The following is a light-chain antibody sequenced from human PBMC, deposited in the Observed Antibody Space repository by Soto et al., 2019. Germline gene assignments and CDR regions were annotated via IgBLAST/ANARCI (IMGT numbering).Light chain of an antibody. V-gene: IGKV3-11*01. CDR1: QNISTY. CDR3: QQRTNSPPWT. CDR2: GVS. Sequence: EIVLTQSPATLSLSPGEGASLSCRASQNISTYLAWYQQGPGQVPRLLIYGVSKRAPAIPPRFSGSGSGTDFTLSVSGLETEDFATYYCQQRTNSPPWTFGQGTRVELK. J-gene: IGKJ1*01.